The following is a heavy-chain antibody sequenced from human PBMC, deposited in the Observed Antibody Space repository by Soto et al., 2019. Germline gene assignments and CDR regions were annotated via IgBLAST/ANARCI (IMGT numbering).Heavy chain of an antibody. CDR3: ARGSHSSGYYHPSSTTT. J-gene: IGHJ5*02. CDR2: ISAYNGNT. Sequence: ASVKVSCKASGYTFTSYGISWVRQAPGQGLEWMGWISAYNGNTNYAQKLQGRVTMTTDTSTSTAYMELRSLRSDDTAVYYCARGSHSSGYYHPSSTTTWGQGTLVTVSS. CDR1: GYTFTSYG. V-gene: IGHV1-18*01. D-gene: IGHD3-22*01.